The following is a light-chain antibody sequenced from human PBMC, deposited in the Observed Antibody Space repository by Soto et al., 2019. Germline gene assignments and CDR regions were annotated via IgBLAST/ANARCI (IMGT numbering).Light chain of an antibody. CDR3: QQYNNWPPWT. Sequence: EIMMTQSPATLSVSPVERTTLSCRAIQSVSSNLPWYQQKPGQAPRLLIYGASTRATGIPARFSGSGSGTEFTLTISSLQSEDFAVYYCQQYNNWPPWTFGQGTKV. J-gene: IGKJ1*01. V-gene: IGKV3-15*01. CDR1: QSVSSN. CDR2: GAS.